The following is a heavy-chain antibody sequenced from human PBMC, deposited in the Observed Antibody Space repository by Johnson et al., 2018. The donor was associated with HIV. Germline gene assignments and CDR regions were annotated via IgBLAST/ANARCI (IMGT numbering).Heavy chain of an antibody. CDR1: GFTFSSYD. D-gene: IGHD6-13*01. Sequence: VQLVESGGGLVQPGGSLRLSCAASGFTFSSYDMHWVRQATGKGLEWVSQISSSGATTYYADSVKGRFTISRDNAKKSLYLQMNSLRVEDTAVYYCARDPGSSWTDAFDIWGQGTMVTVSS. V-gene: IGHV3-48*04. CDR3: ARDPGSSWTDAFDI. CDR2: ISSSGATT. J-gene: IGHJ3*02.